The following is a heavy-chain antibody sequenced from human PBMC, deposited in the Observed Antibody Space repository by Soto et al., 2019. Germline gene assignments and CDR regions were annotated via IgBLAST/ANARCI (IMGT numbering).Heavy chain of an antibody. CDR2: IWYDGSNK. Sequence: QVQLVESGGGVVQPGRSLRLSCAASGFTFSSYGMHWVRQAPGKGLEWVAVIWYDGSNKYYADSVKGRFTISRDKSKNTRYLQMDSLRAEDTAVYYCARDTFGQPFLSCGMDVWGQGTTVTVSS. V-gene: IGHV3-33*01. D-gene: IGHD3-16*01. CDR3: ARDTFGQPFLSCGMDV. J-gene: IGHJ6*02. CDR1: GFTFSSYG.